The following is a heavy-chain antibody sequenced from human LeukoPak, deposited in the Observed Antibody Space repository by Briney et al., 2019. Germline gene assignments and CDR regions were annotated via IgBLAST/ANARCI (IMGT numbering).Heavy chain of an antibody. J-gene: IGHJ4*02. D-gene: IGHD3-22*01. Sequence: ASVKVSCKASGYTFTGYYMHWVRQAPGQGLEWMGWINPNSGGTNYAQKFQGMVTMTRDTSISTAYMELSRLRSDDTAVYYCARGSPDYYDSSGYYSGYWGQGTLVTVSS. CDR2: INPNSGGT. CDR1: GYTFTGYY. CDR3: ARGSPDYYDSSGYYSGY. V-gene: IGHV1-2*02.